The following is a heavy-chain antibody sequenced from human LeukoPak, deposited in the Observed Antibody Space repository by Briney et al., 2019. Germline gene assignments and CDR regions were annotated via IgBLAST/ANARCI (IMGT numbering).Heavy chain of an antibody. CDR2: IWYDGSNK. Sequence: PGGSLRLSCAASGFTFSGYGMHWVRQAPGKGLEWVAVIWYDGSNKYYADSVKGRFTISRDNSKYTLYLQMNSLRAEDTAVYYCNTGSDYWGQGTLVTVSS. CDR1: GFTFSGYG. D-gene: IGHD2-8*02. J-gene: IGHJ4*02. V-gene: IGHV3-33*01. CDR3: NTGSDY.